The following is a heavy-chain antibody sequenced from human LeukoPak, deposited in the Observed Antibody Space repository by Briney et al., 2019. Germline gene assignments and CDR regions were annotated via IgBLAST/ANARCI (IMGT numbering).Heavy chain of an antibody. CDR3: ARRTYGDGDYYFDY. CDR2: IHPGDSDT. D-gene: IGHD4-17*01. Sequence: GESLKISCKGSGYTFNSYWIGGVRQKPGKGLEWMGIIHPGDSDTRYSPSFQGQVTISADKSISTAYLQWSSLKASDTAMYYCARRTYGDGDYYFDYWGQGTLVTVSS. J-gene: IGHJ4*02. CDR1: GYTFNSYW. V-gene: IGHV5-51*01.